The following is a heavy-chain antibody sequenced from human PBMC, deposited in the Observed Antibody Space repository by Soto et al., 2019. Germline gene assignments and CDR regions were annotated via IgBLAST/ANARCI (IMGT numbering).Heavy chain of an antibody. CDR1: GYTFTGNY. V-gene: IGHV1-2*02. Sequence: QVQLVKSGAEVKKPGASVKVSCKAPGYTFTGNYMHWVRQAPGQGLEWMGWINPNGGGTNYAQKFQGRVTMTRDTSISTAYMELSRLRSDDTAVYYCARPTGDHRRGFDYWGQGTLVTVSS. CDR3: ARPTGDHRRGFDY. D-gene: IGHD7-27*01. J-gene: IGHJ4*02. CDR2: INPNGGGT.